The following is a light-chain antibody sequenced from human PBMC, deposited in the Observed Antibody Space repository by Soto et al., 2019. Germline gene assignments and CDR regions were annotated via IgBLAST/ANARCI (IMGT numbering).Light chain of an antibody. J-gene: IGKJ4*01. CDR3: QQYNNWPLT. V-gene: IGKV3-15*01. CDR2: DAS. Sequence: EIVLTQSPGTLSLSPGERATLSFRASQSVSYTFFAWYQQKPGQAPRLLIYDASTMATGFPARFSGSGSGTEFTLTISSLQSEDFAVYYCQQYNNWPLTFGGGTKVDIK. CDR1: QSVSYT.